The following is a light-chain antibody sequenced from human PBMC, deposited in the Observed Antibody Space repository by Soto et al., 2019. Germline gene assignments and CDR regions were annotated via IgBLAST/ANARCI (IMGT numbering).Light chain of an antibody. V-gene: IGKV3-11*01. CDR2: DGY. CDR1: HTLRNL. CDR3: QKRNMWPIT. J-gene: IGKJ5*01. Sequence: IVLTQSPFTLSFAPGERATLSCRASHTLRNLLAWYQQKPGQPPRLLIYDGYYRATDTPPRFSGSGSGTAFTLTISSLEPEDSAVYYCQKRNMWPITFGQGTRLEIK.